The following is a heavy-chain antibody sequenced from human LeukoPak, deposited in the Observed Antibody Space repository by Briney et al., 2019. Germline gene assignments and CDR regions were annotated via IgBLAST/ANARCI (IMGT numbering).Heavy chain of an antibody. V-gene: IGHV1-69*05. J-gene: IGHJ1*01. CDR1: GGTFSSYA. D-gene: IGHD2-2*02. CDR3: ARDRVEYCSSTSCYTFQH. CDR2: IIPIFGTA. Sequence: ASVKVSCKASGGTFSSYAISWVRQAPGQGLEWMGGIIPIFGTANYAQKFQGRVTITTDESTSTAYMELSSLRSEDTAVYYCARDRVEYCSSTSCYTFQHWGQGTLVTVSS.